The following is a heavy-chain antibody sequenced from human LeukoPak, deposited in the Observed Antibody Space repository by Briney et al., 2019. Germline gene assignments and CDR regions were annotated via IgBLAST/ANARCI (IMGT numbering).Heavy chain of an antibody. CDR1: GSSISSGYY. CDR3: ARDFEDCSGGSCYSYFDY. J-gene: IGHJ4*02. CDR2: IYHSGST. D-gene: IGHD2-15*01. V-gene: IGHV4-38-2*02. Sequence: SETLSLTCTVSGSSISSGYYWGWIRQPPGKGLEWIGSIYHSGSTYYNPSLKSRVTISVDTSKNQFSLKLSSVTAADTAVYYCARDFEDCSGGSCYSYFDYWGQGTLVTVSS.